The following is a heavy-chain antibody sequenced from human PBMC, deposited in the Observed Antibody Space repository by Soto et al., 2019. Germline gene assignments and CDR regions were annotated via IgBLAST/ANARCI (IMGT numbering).Heavy chain of an antibody. V-gene: IGHV4-59*01. CDR3: ARPAHATVSDAFYI. Sequence: SETLSLTCTVSGGSISSYYWSWIRQPPGKGLEWIGYIYYSVSTNYNPFLKSRVTISVDTSKNQFSLKLSSMTAEDAAVYCCARPAHATVSDAFYIWGQGTMVTVPS. J-gene: IGHJ3*02. D-gene: IGHD4-17*01. CDR2: IYYSVST. CDR1: GGSISSYY.